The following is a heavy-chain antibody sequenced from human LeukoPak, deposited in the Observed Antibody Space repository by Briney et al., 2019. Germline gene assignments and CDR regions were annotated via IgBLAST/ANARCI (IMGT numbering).Heavy chain of an antibody. CDR2: ISWDGGST. CDR3: AKGFEDSGRSPLDY. Sequence: GGSLRLSCAASGFTFDDYAMHWVRQAPGKGLEWVSRISWDGGSTYYDASVKGQFTISRDNSKNSLYLQMNSLRAEDTALYYCAKGFEDSGRSPLDYWGQGTLVTVSS. V-gene: IGHV3-43D*03. D-gene: IGHD3-10*01. J-gene: IGHJ4*02. CDR1: GFTFDDYA.